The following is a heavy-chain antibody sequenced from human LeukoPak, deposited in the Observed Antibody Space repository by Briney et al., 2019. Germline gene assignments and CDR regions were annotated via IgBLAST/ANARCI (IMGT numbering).Heavy chain of an antibody. D-gene: IGHD2-2*01. J-gene: IGHJ5*02. CDR3: ARHPIYCSSTSCQAP. V-gene: IGHV4-34*01. Sequence: SETLSLTCAVYGGSFSGYYWSWIRQPPGKGLEWIGEINHSGSTNYNPSLKSRVTISVDTSKNQFSLKLSSVTAADTAVYYCARHPIYCSSTSCQAPWGQGTLVTVSS. CDR1: GGSFSGYY. CDR2: INHSGST.